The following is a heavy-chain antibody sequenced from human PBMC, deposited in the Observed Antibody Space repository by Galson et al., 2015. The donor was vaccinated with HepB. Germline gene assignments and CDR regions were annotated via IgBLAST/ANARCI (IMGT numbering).Heavy chain of an antibody. D-gene: IGHD3-16*01. Sequence: SVKVSCKASGDTLRNQAISWVRQAPGQGLEWMGGIVPIIGIGNYAEKFQDRLTIVADKSTSTNYMELSSLRSEDTAVYFCAGEGDGAYFDYWGQGTLVSVSS. V-gene: IGHV1-69*10. J-gene: IGHJ4*02. CDR3: AGEGDGAYFDY. CDR2: IVPIIGIG. CDR1: GDTLRNQA.